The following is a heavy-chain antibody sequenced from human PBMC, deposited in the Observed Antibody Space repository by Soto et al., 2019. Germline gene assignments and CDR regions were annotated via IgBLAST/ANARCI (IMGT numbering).Heavy chain of an antibody. CDR3: ARVQMATLYFDD. CDR1: SGSITGYY. V-gene: IGHV4-59*01. CDR2: IYYSGTH. Sequence: SETLSLTCTVSSGSITGYYWSWVRQPPGKGLQWIGHIYYSGTHNYNPSLSSRLTISVDTSKNLFSLELNSVTAADTAVYYCARVQMATLYFDDWGQGTLVTVSS. J-gene: IGHJ4*02.